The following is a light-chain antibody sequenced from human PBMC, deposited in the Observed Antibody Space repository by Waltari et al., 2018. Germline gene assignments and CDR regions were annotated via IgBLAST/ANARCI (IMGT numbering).Light chain of an antibody. V-gene: IGLV2-11*01. CDR3: CSFAGSHTYVV. CDR2: DVS. J-gene: IGLJ2*01. CDR1: SSDVGGYNY. Sequence: QSARTQPRSVSGSPGQSVTISCTGTSSDVGGYNYVSWYQQPQRKAPKLMIYDVSKRRSGVPDRFSGSKSGNTASLTISGLQTEDEADYYCCSFAGSHTYVVFGGGTKLTVL.